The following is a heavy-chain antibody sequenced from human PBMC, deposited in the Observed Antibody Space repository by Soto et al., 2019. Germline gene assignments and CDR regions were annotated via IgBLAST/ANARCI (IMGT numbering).Heavy chain of an antibody. Sequence: SETLSLTCTVSGGSISSYYWSWIRQPPGMGLEWIGYIYYSGSTNYNPSLKSRVTVSVDTSKNQFSLKLRSVTAADMAVYYCARGRVSGGSSYFDYWGQGTLVTVSS. CDR2: IYYSGST. CDR3: ARGRVSGGSSYFDY. V-gene: IGHV4-59*01. J-gene: IGHJ4*02. CDR1: GGSISSYY. D-gene: IGHD2-15*01.